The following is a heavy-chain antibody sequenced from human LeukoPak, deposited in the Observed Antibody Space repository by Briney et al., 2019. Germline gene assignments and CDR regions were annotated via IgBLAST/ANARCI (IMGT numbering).Heavy chain of an antibody. Sequence: SETLSLTCTVSGGSISSYYWSCIRQPPGKGLEWIGNIYYSGSTKYNPSLKSRVTISVDTSKNHFSLKLSSVTAADTAVYYCARRGNYYDSSGYNYYFDYWGQGTLGTVSS. CDR2: IYYSGST. CDR1: GGSISSYY. V-gene: IGHV4-59*08. D-gene: IGHD3-22*01. J-gene: IGHJ4*02. CDR3: ARRGNYYDSSGYNYYFDY.